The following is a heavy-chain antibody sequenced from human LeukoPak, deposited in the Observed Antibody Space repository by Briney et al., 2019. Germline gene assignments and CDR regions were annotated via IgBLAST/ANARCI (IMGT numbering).Heavy chain of an antibody. CDR1: GYTFSSYT. V-gene: IGHV7-4-1*02. J-gene: IGHJ6*03. CDR2: INTNTEKP. CDR3: ARGMSNSPYYFYYYMDV. D-gene: IGHD5-24*01. Sequence: GASVKVSCKASGYTFSSYTMNWVRQAPGQGLEWVGCINTNTEKPTYAQGFTGRFVFSLDTSVSTAYLQISSLKAEDTAVYYCARGMSNSPYYFYYYMDVWGKGTTVTMSS.